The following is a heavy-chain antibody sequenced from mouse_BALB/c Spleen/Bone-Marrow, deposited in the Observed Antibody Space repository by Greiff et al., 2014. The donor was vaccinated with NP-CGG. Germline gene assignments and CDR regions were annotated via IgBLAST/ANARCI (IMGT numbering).Heavy chain of an antibody. CDR1: GYTFTSYW. V-gene: IGHV1S81*02. Sequence: QVQLQQSGAELVKPGASVKLSCKASGYTFTSYWMHWVKQRPGQGLEWIGEINPSNGRTNYNEKFKSKATLTLDKSSSTAYMQRSSLTSEDTAVYYCSREESLGDAMDYWGQGTSVTVSS. CDR2: INPSNGRT. CDR3: SREESLGDAMDY. D-gene: IGHD4-1*01. J-gene: IGHJ4*01.